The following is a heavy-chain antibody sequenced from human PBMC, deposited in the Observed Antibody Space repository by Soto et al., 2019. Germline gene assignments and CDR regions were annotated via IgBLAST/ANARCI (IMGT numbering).Heavy chain of an antibody. D-gene: IGHD2-15*01. Sequence: GGSLRLSCAASGFTFSSYAMDWVRQVPGKGLEWVSAISGTGGSTYHADSVKGRFTISRDSSQNTLYLQMNSLRAEDTAVYYCAKETDSGGYDIDYWGQGTQVTVSS. V-gene: IGHV3-23*01. CDR1: GFTFSSYA. CDR3: AKETDSGGYDIDY. CDR2: ISGTGGST. J-gene: IGHJ4*02.